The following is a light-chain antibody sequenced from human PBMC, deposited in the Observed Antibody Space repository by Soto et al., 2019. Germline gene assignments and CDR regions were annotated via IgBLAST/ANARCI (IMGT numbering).Light chain of an antibody. J-gene: IGKJ2*01. V-gene: IGKV2-24*01. CDR2: KVS. CDR3: RQATQYRPYT. Sequence: DTVLTQTPLSSPVTLGQPASISCRSSQSLVHSDGNTYLSWFHQRPGQPPRLLIDKVSNRFSGXPXRXXGSGAGTDFTMKISRVEAEDVGIYCCRQATQYRPYTFGQGTKLEIK. CDR1: QSLVHSDGNTY.